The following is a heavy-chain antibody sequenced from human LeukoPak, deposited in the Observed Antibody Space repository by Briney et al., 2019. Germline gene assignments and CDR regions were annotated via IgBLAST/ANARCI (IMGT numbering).Heavy chain of an antibody. D-gene: IGHD2-2*02. CDR3: ARPGYCSSTSCYTPDY. Sequence: PGGSLRLSCTASGFTFSTYWMNWVRQAPGKGLEWVSYISSSSSTIYYADSVKGRFTISRDNAKNSLYLQMNSLRAEDTAVYYCARPGYCSSTSCYTPDYWGQGTLVTVSS. CDR1: GFTFSTYW. CDR2: ISSSSSTI. V-gene: IGHV3-48*01. J-gene: IGHJ4*02.